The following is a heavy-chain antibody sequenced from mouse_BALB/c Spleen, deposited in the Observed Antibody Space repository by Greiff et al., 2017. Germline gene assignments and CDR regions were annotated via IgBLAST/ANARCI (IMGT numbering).Heavy chain of an antibody. CDR2: INPYNGGT. V-gene: IGHV1-26*01. CDR1: GYSFTGYT. D-gene: IGHD4-1*01. CDR3: ARSNWDEEAYAMDY. Sequence: EVMLVESGPELVKPGASMKISCKASGYSFTGYTMNWVKQSHGKNLEWIGLINPYNGGTSYNQKFKGKATLTVDKSSSTAYMELLSLTSEDSAVYYCARSNWDEEAYAMDYWGQGTSVTVSS. J-gene: IGHJ4*01.